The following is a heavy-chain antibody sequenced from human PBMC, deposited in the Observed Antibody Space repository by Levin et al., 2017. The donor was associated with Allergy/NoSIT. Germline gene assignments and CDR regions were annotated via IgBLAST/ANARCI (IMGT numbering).Heavy chain of an antibody. Sequence: GESLKISCAASGFTFSNYAMSWVRQAPGKGLEWVSGISGGGGSTSYADSVKGRFTISRDNSKNTLYLQMNSLRAEDTAVYYCAKETRTVGAVGSSYYGMDVWGQGTTVTVSS. CDR2: ISGGGGST. J-gene: IGHJ6*02. V-gene: IGHV3-23*01. CDR3: AKETRTVGAVGSSYYGMDV. D-gene: IGHD1-26*01. CDR1: GFTFSNYA.